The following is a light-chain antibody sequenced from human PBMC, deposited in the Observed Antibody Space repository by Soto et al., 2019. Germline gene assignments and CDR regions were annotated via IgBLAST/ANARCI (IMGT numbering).Light chain of an antibody. J-gene: IGKJ1*01. Sequence: DIQMTQSPSSLSAAVGDRVTITCRASQSIMRFLNWYQHKPGKAPKLLMYAASSLQSGVPSRFSGSGSETDCTLIISSFQPEDFGTYYCQQTYRTPHTFGQGTKVEIK. V-gene: IGKV1-39*01. CDR1: QSIMRF. CDR3: QQTYRTPHT. CDR2: AAS.